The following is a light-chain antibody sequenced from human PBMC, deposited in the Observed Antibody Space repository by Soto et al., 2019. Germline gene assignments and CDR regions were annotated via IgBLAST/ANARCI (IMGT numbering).Light chain of an antibody. CDR3: QQYGSSRT. CDR1: QSVRRHA. CDR2: GAS. Sequence: PENSATLSCRASQSVRRHALACXQQXPGXXPXXLIYGASSRATGIPDRFSGSGSETDFTLTISRLEPEDFAVYYCQQYGSSRTFGQGNKVDIK. J-gene: IGKJ1*01. V-gene: IGKV3-20*01.